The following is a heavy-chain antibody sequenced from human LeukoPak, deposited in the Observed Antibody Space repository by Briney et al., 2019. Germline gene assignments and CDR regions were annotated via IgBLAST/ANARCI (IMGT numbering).Heavy chain of an antibody. CDR1: GFTFSSYS. V-gene: IGHV3-21*01. Sequence: GGSLRLSCAAPGFTFSSYSMNWVRQAPGEGLEWVSSIGSSSSDIDYADSVKGRFTISRDNAKNSLFLQMNSLRAEDAAVYYCARDGDGLRLPFDYWGQGTLVTVSS. CDR3: ARDGDGLRLPFDY. J-gene: IGHJ4*02. D-gene: IGHD5-12*01. CDR2: IGSSSSDI.